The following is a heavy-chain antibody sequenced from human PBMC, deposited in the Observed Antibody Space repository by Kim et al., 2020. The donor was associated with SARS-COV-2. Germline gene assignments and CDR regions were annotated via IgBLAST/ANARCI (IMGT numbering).Heavy chain of an antibody. CDR3: ARDTVAVAAGY. V-gene: IGHV3-21*01. CDR2: ISSSSSYI. Sequence: GGSLRLSCAASGFTFSSYSMNWVRQAPGKGLEWVSSISSSSSYIYYADSVKGRFTISRDNAKNSLYLQMNSLRAEDTAVYYCARDTVAVAAGYWGQGTLVTVSS. CDR1: GFTFSSYS. J-gene: IGHJ4*02. D-gene: IGHD6-19*01.